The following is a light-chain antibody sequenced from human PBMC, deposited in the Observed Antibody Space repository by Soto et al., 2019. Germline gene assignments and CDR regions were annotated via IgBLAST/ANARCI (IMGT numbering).Light chain of an antibody. Sequence: SYELTQPPSVSVAPGETARISCGGNNVGSRSVHWYQQKPGQAPFLVIYYDSDRPSGIPERFFGSNSGNTATLIISRVEAGDEADYYCQVWEATGDQVVFGGGTKVTVL. V-gene: IGLV3-21*01. J-gene: IGLJ2*01. CDR1: NVGSRS. CDR2: YDS. CDR3: QVWEATGDQVV.